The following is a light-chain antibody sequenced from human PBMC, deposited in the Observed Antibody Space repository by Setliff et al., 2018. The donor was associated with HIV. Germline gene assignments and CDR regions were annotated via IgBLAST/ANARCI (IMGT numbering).Light chain of an antibody. Sequence: QSALTQPASVSGSPGQSITISCTGTSSDVGAYDYVSWYQQHPGKAPKLIIYDVSHRPSGLSNRFSGSKSGNTASLTISGLQAEDEADYSCHSFASNTFYVFGTGTKGTV. CDR3: HSFASNTFYV. CDR1: SSDVGAYDY. V-gene: IGLV2-14*03. CDR2: DVS. J-gene: IGLJ1*01.